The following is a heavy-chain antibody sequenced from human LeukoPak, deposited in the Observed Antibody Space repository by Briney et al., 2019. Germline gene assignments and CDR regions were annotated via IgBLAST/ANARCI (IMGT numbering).Heavy chain of an antibody. V-gene: IGHV3-30*07. CDR2: ISCDGSNK. J-gene: IGHJ4*02. CDR3: ARDQQDIVVVAAATGPDY. CDR1: VFTLSSYA. D-gene: IGHD2-15*01. Sequence: GGSLRLSCAAWVFTLSSYAMLGVRGAPGKGLEWVAVISCDGSNKYCANSLKGRFTISRTNSKNTLYLQMNSLRAEDTAVYSCARDQQDIVVVAAATGPDYWGQGTLVTVSS.